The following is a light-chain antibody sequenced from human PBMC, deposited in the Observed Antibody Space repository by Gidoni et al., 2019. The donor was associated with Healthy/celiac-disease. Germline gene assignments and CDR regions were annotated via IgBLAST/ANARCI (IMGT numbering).Light chain of an antibody. V-gene: IGLV2-14*01. CDR1: SSDVGGYNY. CDR2: EVS. CDR3: SSYTSSSTV. Sequence: QSALTQPASVSGSPGQSITISCTGTSSDVGGYNYVPWYQQHPDKAPKLMIYEVSNRPSGVSNRFSGSKSGNTASLTISGLQAEDEADYYCSSYTSSSTVFGTGTKVTVL. J-gene: IGLJ1*01.